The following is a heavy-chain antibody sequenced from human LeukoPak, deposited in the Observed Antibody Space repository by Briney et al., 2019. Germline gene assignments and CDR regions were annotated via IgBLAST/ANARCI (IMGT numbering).Heavy chain of an antibody. CDR1: GYSFISSG. D-gene: IGHD5-18*01. V-gene: IGHV1-18*01. J-gene: IGHJ4*02. Sequence: GASVKVSCKASGYSFISSGITWVRQAPGQGLEWMGWISANNGHTEYAQNFEGRVSMTTETSTSTAYVELTSLRSDDTGVYYCARDFGYGYGPVDYWGQGTLVTVSS. CDR2: ISANNGHT. CDR3: ARDFGYGYGPVDY.